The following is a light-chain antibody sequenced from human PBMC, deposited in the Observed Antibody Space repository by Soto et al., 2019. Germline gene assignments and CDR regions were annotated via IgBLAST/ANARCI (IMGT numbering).Light chain of an antibody. CDR3: QQYNNYPRT. CDR1: QTVDTW. V-gene: IGKV1-5*03. J-gene: IGKJ1*01. Sequence: DIQMTQFPSTLPASVGDTVTITCRASQTVDTWLAWYQQKPGKAPSLLIYRASSLESGVPSRFSGSGSGTEFTLTIRSLQPDDFASYYCQQYNNYPRTFSQGTKVEVK. CDR2: RAS.